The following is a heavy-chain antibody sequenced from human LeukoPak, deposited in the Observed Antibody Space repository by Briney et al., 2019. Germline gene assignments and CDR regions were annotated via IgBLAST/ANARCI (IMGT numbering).Heavy chain of an antibody. CDR1: GGTFSSYA. D-gene: IGHD1-14*01. J-gene: IGHJ5*02. CDR3: ARDREGAGIEADP. Sequence: GSSVKVSCKASGGTFSSYAISWVRQAPGQGLEWMGWISAYNGNTNYAQKLQGRVTMTTDTSTSTAYMELRSLRSDDTAVYYCARDREGAGIEADPWGQGTLVTVSS. CDR2: ISAYNGNT. V-gene: IGHV1-18*01.